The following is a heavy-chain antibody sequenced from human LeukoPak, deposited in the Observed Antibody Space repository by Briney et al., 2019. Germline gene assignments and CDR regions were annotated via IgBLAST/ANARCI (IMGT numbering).Heavy chain of an antibody. J-gene: IGHJ4*02. V-gene: IGHV3-20*04. CDR3: ARGGSTGWYSFDY. CDR1: GFRFHDCG. CDR2: INWNGGST. D-gene: IGHD6-19*01. Sequence: GGSLRLSCVASGFRFHDCGLSWVSQAPGKGLEWVSGINWNGGSTGYADSVKGRFTISRDNAKNSLYLRMNSLRAEDTALYYCARGGSTGWYSFDYWGQGTLVTVSS.